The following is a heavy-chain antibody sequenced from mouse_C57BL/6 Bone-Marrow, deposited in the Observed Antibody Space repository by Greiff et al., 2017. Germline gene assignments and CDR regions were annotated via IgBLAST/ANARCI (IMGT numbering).Heavy chain of an antibody. CDR1: GYTFTSYW. J-gene: IGHJ4*01. CDR2: IDPSDSYT. D-gene: IGHD6-1*01. CDR3: ARGPPGY. Sequence: QVQLQQPGAELVKPGASVKLSCKASGYTFTSYWMQWVKQRPGQGLEWIGEIDPSDSYTNYNQKFKGKATLTVDTSSSTAYMQLSSLTSEGSAVYYCARGPPGYWGQGTSVTVSS. V-gene: IGHV1-50*01.